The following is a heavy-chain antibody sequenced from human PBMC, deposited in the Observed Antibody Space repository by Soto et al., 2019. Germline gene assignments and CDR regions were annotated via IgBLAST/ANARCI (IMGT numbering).Heavy chain of an antibody. Sequence: EVQLVQSGAEVKKPGESLKISCKGSGYSFTSYWIGWVRQMPGKGLEWMGIIYPGDSDTRYSPSFQGQVTISADKSISTAYLQWSCLKASDTAMYYCAGGGVRGVITRTRDYYGMDVWGQGTTVTVSS. CDR2: IYPGDSDT. CDR1: GYSFTSYW. J-gene: IGHJ6*02. V-gene: IGHV5-51*01. D-gene: IGHD3-10*01. CDR3: AGGGVRGVITRTRDYYGMDV.